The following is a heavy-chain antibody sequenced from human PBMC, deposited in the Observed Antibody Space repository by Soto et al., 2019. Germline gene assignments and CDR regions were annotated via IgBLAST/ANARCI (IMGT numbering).Heavy chain of an antibody. J-gene: IGHJ4*02. CDR2: IYHSGST. CDR1: GGSISSSNW. V-gene: IGHV4-4*02. Sequence: SETLSLTCAVSGGSISSSNWWSWVRQPPGKGLEWIGEIYHSGSTNYNPSLKSRVTISVDKSKNQFSLKLSSVTAADTAVYYCARERGQGYDSSGYPFDYWGQGTLVTVSS. D-gene: IGHD3-22*01. CDR3: ARERGQGYDSSGYPFDY.